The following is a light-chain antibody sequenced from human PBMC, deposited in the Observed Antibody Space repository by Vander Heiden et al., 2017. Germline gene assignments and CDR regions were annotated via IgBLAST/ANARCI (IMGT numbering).Light chain of an antibody. CDR3: RQFCRS. V-gene: IGKV3-20*01. CDR1: QSISSSF. J-gene: IGKJ1*01. CDR2: GAS. Sequence: EVVLTQFPGTLSLSPGERATLSCRPSQSISSSFLAWVQQKPGQAPRLLMYGASRRAPGIPDRFSGSGSATEFTLTISRLEPEDFAVYDGRQFCRSFGQGTKVEIK.